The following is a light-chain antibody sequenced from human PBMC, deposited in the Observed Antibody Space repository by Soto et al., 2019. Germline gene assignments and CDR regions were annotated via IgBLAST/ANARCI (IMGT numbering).Light chain of an antibody. CDR1: QSVSSSY. CDR3: QQRSNWPPNT. Sequence: EIVLTQSPGTLSLSPGERATLSCRASQSVSSSYLAWYQQKPGQAPRLLIYGASSRATGIPARFSGSGSGTDFTITISSLEPEDFAVYYCQQRSNWPPNTFGQGTRLEIK. J-gene: IGKJ5*01. V-gene: IGKV3D-20*02. CDR2: GAS.